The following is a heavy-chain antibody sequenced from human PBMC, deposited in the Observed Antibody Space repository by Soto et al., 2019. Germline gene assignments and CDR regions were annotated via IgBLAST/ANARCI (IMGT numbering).Heavy chain of an antibody. CDR2: IYYSGST. Sequence: SETLSLTCTVSGGSISSYYWSWIRQPPGKGLEWIGYIYYSGSTNYNPSLKSRVTISVDTSKNQFSLKLSSVTAADTAVYYCARTGGAGDAFDSWGQGTMVTVSS. CDR1: GGSISSYY. CDR3: ARTGGAGDAFDS. V-gene: IGHV4-59*08. J-gene: IGHJ3*02. D-gene: IGHD3-10*01.